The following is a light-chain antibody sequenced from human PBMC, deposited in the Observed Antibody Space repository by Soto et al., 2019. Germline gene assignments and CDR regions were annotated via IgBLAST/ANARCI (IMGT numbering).Light chain of an antibody. Sequence: EIVLTQSPGTLSLSPGERATLSCRASQSVSSNYLAWYQQKPGQPPRLLISDASNRATGIPDRFSGSGSGKDFTLTIGGLELEDFEGYYFHHYGRSPPPWTFAKGPRWKSN. J-gene: IGKJ1*01. CDR1: QSVSSNY. CDR3: HHYGRSPPPWT. V-gene: IGKV3-20*01. CDR2: DAS.